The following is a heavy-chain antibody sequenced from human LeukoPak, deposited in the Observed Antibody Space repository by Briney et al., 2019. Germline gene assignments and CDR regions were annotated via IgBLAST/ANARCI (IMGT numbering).Heavy chain of an antibody. CDR2: MNPHSGNT. V-gene: IGHV1-8*03. J-gene: IGHJ5*02. D-gene: IGHD1-20*01. CDR1: GYTFTFYD. Sequence: GASVKVSCKASGYTFTFYDIQWVRQAAGQGLEWMGWMNPHSGNTGYAQKFLGRITLTRNTSTSMAYMELSSLRSEDTAVYYCARGNHNWNDVGRFDPWGQGTLVTVSS. CDR3: ARGNHNWNDVGRFDP.